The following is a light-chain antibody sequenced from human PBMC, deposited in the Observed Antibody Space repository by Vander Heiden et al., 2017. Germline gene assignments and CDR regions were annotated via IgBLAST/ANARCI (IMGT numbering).Light chain of an antibody. CDR2: DVS. V-gene: IGLV2-14*01. J-gene: IGLJ1*01. CDR3: SSYTSTSTLLV. CDR1: SSDIGAYNY. Sequence: QSALTQPASVSGSPGQSITIPCSGTSSDIGAYNYVSWCQQHPDKAPKLIIYDVSIRPSGVANRFSGSKSGNTATLTISGLLPEDEADYFCSSYTSTSTLLVFGTGTKVTVL.